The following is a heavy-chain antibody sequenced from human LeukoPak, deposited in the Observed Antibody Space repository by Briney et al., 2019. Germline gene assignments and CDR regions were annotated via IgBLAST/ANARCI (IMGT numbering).Heavy chain of an antibody. V-gene: IGHV4-59*01. CDR1: GSSISSYY. Sequence: SETLSLTCTVSGSSISSYYWSWIRQPPGKGLEWIGYIYYSGSSNYSPSLKSRVTISVDTSKNQFSLKLSSVTAADTAVYYCAKVAAAGLISSWGQGTLVTVSS. CDR3: AKVAAAGLISS. CDR2: IYYSGSS. J-gene: IGHJ4*02. D-gene: IGHD6-13*01.